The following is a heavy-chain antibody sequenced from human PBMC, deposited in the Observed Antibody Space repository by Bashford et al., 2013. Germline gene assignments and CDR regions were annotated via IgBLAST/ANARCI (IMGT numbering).Heavy chain of an antibody. CDR3: AREYSSSSGRAAFDI. CDR2: ISPGDSDT. V-gene: IGHV5-51*01. D-gene: IGHD6-6*01. Sequence: WVRQMPGKGLEWMGIISPGDSDTIYSPSFQGQVTISADKSISTAYVQWSSLKASDTAMYYCAREYSSSSGRAAFDIWGQGTMVTVSS. J-gene: IGHJ3*02.